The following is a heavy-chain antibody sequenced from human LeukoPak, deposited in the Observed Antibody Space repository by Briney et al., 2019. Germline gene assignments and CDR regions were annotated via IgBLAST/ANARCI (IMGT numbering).Heavy chain of an antibody. D-gene: IGHD4-11*01. CDR3: ASLSKYVFDY. V-gene: IGHV3-7*01. CDR1: KFTFNNYA. CDR2: IKQDGSEK. Sequence: GGSLRLSCLASKFTFNNYAMTWVRQAPGKGLEWVANIKQDGSEKYYVDSVKGRFTISRDNAKNSLYLQMNSLRAEDTAVYYCASLSKYVFDYWGQGTLVTVSS. J-gene: IGHJ4*02.